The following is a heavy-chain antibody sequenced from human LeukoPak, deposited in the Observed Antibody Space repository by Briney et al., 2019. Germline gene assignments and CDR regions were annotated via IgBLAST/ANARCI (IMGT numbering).Heavy chain of an antibody. CDR1: GYTFTSSD. V-gene: IGHV1-18*01. J-gene: IGHJ6*03. CDR3: ARDTHMDV. CDR2: ISAYNGNT. Sequence: GASVKVSCKASGYTFTSSDINWVRQAPGQGLEWMGWISAYNGNTNYAQKLQGRVTMTTDTSTSMAYMELRSLRSDDTAVYYCARDTHMDVWGKGTTVTVSS. D-gene: IGHD2-15*01.